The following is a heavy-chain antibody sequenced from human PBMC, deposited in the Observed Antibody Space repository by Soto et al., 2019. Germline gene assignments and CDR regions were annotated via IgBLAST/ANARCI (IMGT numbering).Heavy chain of an antibody. CDR3: ARDRVAYCGGDCYSAY. CDR2: IWYDGSNK. D-gene: IGHD2-21*02. Sequence: LRLSCAASGFTFSSYGMHWVRQAPGKGLEWVAVIWYDGSNKYYADSVKGRFTISRDNSKNTLYLQMNSLRAEDTAVYYCARDRVAYCGGDCYSAYWGQGTLVTVSS. J-gene: IGHJ4*02. V-gene: IGHV3-33*01. CDR1: GFTFSSYG.